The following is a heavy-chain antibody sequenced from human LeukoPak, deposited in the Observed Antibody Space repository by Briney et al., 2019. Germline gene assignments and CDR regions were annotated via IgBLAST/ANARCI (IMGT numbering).Heavy chain of an antibody. D-gene: IGHD3-3*01. V-gene: IGHV4-59*01. CDR1: GGSIGSYY. Sequence: ETLSLTCTVSGGSIGSYYWSWIRQPPGKGLEWIGYIYYSGSTNYNPSLKSRVTISVDTSKNQFSLKLSSVTAADTAVYYCASVPAGDYDFWSGYYRDWFDPWGQGTLVTVSS. J-gene: IGHJ5*02. CDR2: IYYSGST. CDR3: ASVPAGDYDFWSGYYRDWFDP.